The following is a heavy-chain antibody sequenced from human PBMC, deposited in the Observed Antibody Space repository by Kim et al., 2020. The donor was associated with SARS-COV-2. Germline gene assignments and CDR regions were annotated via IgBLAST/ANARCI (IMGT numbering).Heavy chain of an antibody. CDR3: ARDWDDYDILTGYYGAFDY. Sequence: GRFTISRDHSKNTLYLQMNSMRAEDTAVYYCARDWDDYDILTGYYGAFDYWGQGTLVTVSS. D-gene: IGHD3-9*01. V-gene: IGHV3-30*01. J-gene: IGHJ4*02.